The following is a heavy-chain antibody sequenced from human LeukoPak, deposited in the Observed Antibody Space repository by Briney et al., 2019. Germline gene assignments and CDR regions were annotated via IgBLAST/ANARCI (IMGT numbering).Heavy chain of an antibody. J-gene: IGHJ4*02. D-gene: IGHD3-22*01. Sequence: SETLSLTCAVYGGSFSGYYWSWIRQPPGKGLEWIGEINHIGSTNYNPSLKSRVTISVDTSKNQFSLKLRSVTAADTAVYYCARAGSLVMVIYDYWGQGTLVTVPS. CDR1: GGSFSGYY. V-gene: IGHV4-34*01. CDR3: ARAGSLVMVIYDY. CDR2: INHIGST.